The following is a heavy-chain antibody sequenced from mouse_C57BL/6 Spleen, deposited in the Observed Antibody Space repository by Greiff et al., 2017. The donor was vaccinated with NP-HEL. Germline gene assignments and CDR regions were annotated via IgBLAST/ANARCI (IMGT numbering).Heavy chain of an antibody. Sequence: EVKLVESEGGLVQPGSSMKLSCTASGFTFSDYYMAWVRQVPEKGLEWVANINYDGSSTYYLDSLKSRFIISRDNAKNILYLQMSSLKSEDTATYYCARGDSPFDYWGQGTTLTVSS. CDR1: GFTFSDYY. CDR3: ARGDSPFDY. CDR2: INYDGSST. J-gene: IGHJ2*01. V-gene: IGHV5-16*01. D-gene: IGHD3-3*01.